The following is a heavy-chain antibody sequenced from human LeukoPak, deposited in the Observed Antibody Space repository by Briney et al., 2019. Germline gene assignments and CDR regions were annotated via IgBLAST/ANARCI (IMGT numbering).Heavy chain of an antibody. CDR1: GFTFSSHA. Sequence: PGGSLRLSCAASGFTFSSHAMTWVRQAPGKGLEWVSSISDSGVNTYYADSVRGRFTISRDNSKNTLYLHMNSLRAEDTAIYYCAKDGVWQSYYFDYWGQGTLVTVAS. D-gene: IGHD6-19*01. CDR3: AKDGVWQSYYFDY. J-gene: IGHJ4*02. V-gene: IGHV3-23*01. CDR2: ISDSGVNT.